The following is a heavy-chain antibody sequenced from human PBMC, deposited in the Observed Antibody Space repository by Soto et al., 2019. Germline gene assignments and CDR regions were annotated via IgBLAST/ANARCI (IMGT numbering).Heavy chain of an antibody. CDR1: GGTFSSYT. D-gene: IGHD4-17*01. CDR3: ARLTTVTTTIAG. V-gene: IGHV1-69*02. Sequence: QVQLVQSGAEVKKPGSSVKVSCKASGGTFSSYTISWVRQAPGQGLEWMGRIIPILGIANYAQKFQGRVTITADKSTSTAYMELSSLRSEDTAVYYCARLTTVTTTIAGWGQGTLVTVSS. CDR2: IIPILGIA. J-gene: IGHJ4*02.